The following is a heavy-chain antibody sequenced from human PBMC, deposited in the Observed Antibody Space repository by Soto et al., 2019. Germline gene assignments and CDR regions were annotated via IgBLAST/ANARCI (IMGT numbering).Heavy chain of an antibody. CDR3: ARYTVTTGFDY. Sequence: QVQLVESGGGVVQPGRSLRLSCAASGFTFSSYGMHWVRQAPGKGLEWVAGIRYDGSNKYYADSVKGRFTISGDNSKNTLNLQMNSLRAEDTAVYYCARYTVTTGFDYWGQGTLVTVSS. J-gene: IGHJ4*02. V-gene: IGHV3-33*01. CDR1: GFTFSSYG. D-gene: IGHD4-17*01. CDR2: IRYDGSNK.